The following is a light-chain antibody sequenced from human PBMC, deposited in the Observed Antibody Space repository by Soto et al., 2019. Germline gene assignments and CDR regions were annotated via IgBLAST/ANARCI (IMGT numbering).Light chain of an antibody. CDR2: VGT. J-gene: IGKJ4*01. CDR1: RSVSSKY. V-gene: IGKV3-20*01. Sequence: EIVLTQSPGTLSLSPGERATLSCRASRSVSSKYLAWYGQKPGRAPRLVMCVGTDRATGIRDRFSGSGSGTEFSLTIRGLEHEDFEVYYCHQYGISTFGGGTKVDIK. CDR3: HQYGIST.